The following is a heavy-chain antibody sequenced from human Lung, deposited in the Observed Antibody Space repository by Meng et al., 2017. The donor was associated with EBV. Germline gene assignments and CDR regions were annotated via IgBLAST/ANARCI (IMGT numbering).Heavy chain of an antibody. CDR1: GYIFNNYG. V-gene: IGHV1-18*01. Sequence: QVQLVQSGAEVKKPGASVMVSCKASGYIFNNYGVSWVRQAPGQGPEWMGWISAYNGNTNYAQNFQGRFTMTTDTSTSTAYMELRSLRSDDTAVYYCARDLPGGTKGTWLDLWGQGTLVTVPS. D-gene: IGHD1-14*01. CDR2: ISAYNGNT. CDR3: ARDLPGGTKGTWLDL. J-gene: IGHJ5*02.